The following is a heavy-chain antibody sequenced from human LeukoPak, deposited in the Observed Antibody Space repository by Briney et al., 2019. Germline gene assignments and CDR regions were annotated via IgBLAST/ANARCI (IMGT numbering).Heavy chain of an antibody. CDR2: ISGSGGST. D-gene: IGHD3-3*01. V-gene: IGHV3-23*01. CDR1: GFTFSSYA. CDR3: PEKSYDFWSGYYPPSGMDV. J-gene: IGHJ6*02. Sequence: GGSLRLSCAASGFTFSSYAMSWVRQAPGKGLEWVSAISGSGGSTYYADSVKGRFTISRDNSKNTLYLQMNSLRAEDTAVYYCPEKSYDFWSGYYPPSGMDVWGQGTTVTVSS.